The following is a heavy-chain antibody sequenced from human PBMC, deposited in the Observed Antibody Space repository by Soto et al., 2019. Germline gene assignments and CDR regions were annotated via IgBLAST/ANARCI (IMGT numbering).Heavy chain of an antibody. Sequence: ASVKASRTACGYTFTSYGISWVRQAPGQGLEWMGWISAYNGNTNYAQKLQGRVTMTTDTSTSTAYMELRSLRSDDTAVYYCARDQVRCSGGSCYSPPYYYYGMDVWGQGTTVTVSS. CDR1: GYTFTSYG. CDR3: ARDQVRCSGGSCYSPPYYYYGMDV. J-gene: IGHJ6*02. D-gene: IGHD2-15*01. V-gene: IGHV1-18*01. CDR2: ISAYNGNT.